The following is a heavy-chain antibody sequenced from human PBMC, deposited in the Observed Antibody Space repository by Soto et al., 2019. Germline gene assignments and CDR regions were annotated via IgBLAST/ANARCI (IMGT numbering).Heavy chain of an antibody. CDR2: INPSGGST. D-gene: IGHD2-2*02. V-gene: IGHV1-46*01. Sequence: GASVKVSCKASGYTFTSYYMHWVRQAPGQGLEWMGIINPSGGSTSYAQKFQGRVTMTRDTSTSTVYMELSSLRSEDTAVYYCASWTRCSSTSCYNGPGVAFDIWGQGTMVTVS. CDR1: GYTFTSYY. CDR3: ASWTRCSSTSCYNGPGVAFDI. J-gene: IGHJ3*02.